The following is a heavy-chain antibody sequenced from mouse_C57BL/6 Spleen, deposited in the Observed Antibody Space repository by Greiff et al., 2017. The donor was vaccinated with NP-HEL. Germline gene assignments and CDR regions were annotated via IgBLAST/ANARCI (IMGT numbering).Heavy chain of an antibody. CDR2: INPGSGGT. J-gene: IGHJ2*01. CDR3: ARSIGGYYYFDY. Sequence: VKLLESGAELVRPGTSVKVSCKASGYAFTNYLIEWVKQRPGQGLEWIGVINPGSGGTNYNEKFKGKATLTADKSSSTAYMQLSSLTSEDSAVYFCARSIGGYYYFDYWGQGTTLTVSS. CDR1: GYAFTNYL. V-gene: IGHV1-54*01. D-gene: IGHD2-3*01.